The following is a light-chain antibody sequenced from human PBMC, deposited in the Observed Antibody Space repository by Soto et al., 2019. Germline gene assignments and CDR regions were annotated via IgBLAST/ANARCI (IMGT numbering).Light chain of an antibody. CDR3: QQRSHWIT. CDR1: QSVSSY. CDR2: DAS. V-gene: IGKV3-11*01. J-gene: IGKJ5*01. Sequence: EIVLTQSPATLSLSPGERATLSCRASQSVSSYLAWYQQKPGQAPRLLIYDASNRATGIPARFSGSGSGTDFTLTISSLEPEDFAVYYCQQRSHWITFGQGTRLEIK.